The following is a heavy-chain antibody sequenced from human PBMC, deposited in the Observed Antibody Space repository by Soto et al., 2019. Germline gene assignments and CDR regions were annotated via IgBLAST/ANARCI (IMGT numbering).Heavy chain of an antibody. CDR1: GGSFSGYY. CDR2: INHSGST. Sequence: SETLSLTCAVYGGSFSGYYWSWIRQPPGKGLEWIGEINHSGSTNYNPSLKSLVTISVDTSKNQFSLKLSSVTAADTAVYYCARDQLLYYYYGMDVWGQGTTVTVS. D-gene: IGHD2-2*01. J-gene: IGHJ6*02. V-gene: IGHV4-34*01. CDR3: ARDQLLYYYYGMDV.